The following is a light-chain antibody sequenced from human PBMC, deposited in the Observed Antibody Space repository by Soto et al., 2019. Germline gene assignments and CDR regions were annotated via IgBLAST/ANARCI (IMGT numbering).Light chain of an antibody. CDR3: VQALQSPPWT. Sequence: DIVVTQSPLTLPVTPGETASISCRSSQSLLHSNGYNYLDWYLQKPGQSPQLLIHLGSNRASGVPDRFSGSGSGTDFTLKISRVEAEDVGVYYCVQALQSPPWTCG. V-gene: IGKV2-28*01. CDR1: QSLLHSNGYNY. CDR2: LGS. J-gene: IGKJ1*01.